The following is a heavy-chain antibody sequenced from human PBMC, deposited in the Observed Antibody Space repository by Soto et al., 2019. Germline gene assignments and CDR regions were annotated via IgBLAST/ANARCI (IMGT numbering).Heavy chain of an antibody. CDR1: GGTFSSYA. J-gene: IGHJ4*02. CDR2: IIPIFGTA. CDR3: ARNTNYGSGAGRYYFDY. V-gene: IGHV1-69*13. D-gene: IGHD3-10*01. Sequence: ASVKVSCKASGGTFSSYAISWVRQAPGQGLEWMGGIIPIFGTANYAQKFQGRVTITADESTSTAYMELSSLRSEDTAVYYCARNTNYGSGAGRYYFDYWGQGTRVTVSS.